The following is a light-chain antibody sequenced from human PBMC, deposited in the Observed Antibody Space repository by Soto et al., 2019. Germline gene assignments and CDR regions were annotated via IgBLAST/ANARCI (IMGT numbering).Light chain of an antibody. CDR2: DAS. J-gene: IGKJ2*01. CDR1: QSISSW. CDR3: QQYNSYSIT. Sequence: DIQMTQSPSTLSASVGDRVTITCRASQSISSWLAWYQQQPGKAPKLLIYDASSLESGVPSRFSGSGSGTDFTLTICSRQHDDFATYYCQQYNSYSITFGQRTKLDIK. V-gene: IGKV1-5*01.